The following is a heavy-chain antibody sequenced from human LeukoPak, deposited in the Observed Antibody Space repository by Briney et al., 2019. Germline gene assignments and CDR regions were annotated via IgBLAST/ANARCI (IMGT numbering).Heavy chain of an antibody. V-gene: IGHV3-48*03. Sequence: PGGSLRLSCAASGFTFSSYEMNWVRQAPGKGLEWVSYISSSGSTIYYADSVKGRFTISRDNAENSLYLQMNSLRAEDTAIYYCARDRYYGSGSFDTWGQGTLVTVSS. J-gene: IGHJ5*02. CDR1: GFTFSSYE. CDR2: ISSSGSTI. D-gene: IGHD3-10*01. CDR3: ARDRYYGSGSFDT.